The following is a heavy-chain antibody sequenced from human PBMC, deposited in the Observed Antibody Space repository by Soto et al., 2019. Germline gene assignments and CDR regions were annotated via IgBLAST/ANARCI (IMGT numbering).Heavy chain of an antibody. V-gene: IGHV4-34*01. CDR3: STRAYDTNGYYRFDP. Sequence: SETLSLTCAVYGGSFSGHSWTWIRQSPGKGLEWIGDINHSGRVNYSPSLKSRVTISLDTSKNQFSLTLSAVTAADTAMYYCSTRAYDTNGYYRFDPGGQGTLVTV. CDR2: INHSGRV. CDR1: GGSFSGHS. D-gene: IGHD3-22*01. J-gene: IGHJ5*01.